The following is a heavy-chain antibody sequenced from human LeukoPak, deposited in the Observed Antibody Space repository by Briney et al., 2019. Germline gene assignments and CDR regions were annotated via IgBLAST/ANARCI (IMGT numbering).Heavy chain of an antibody. CDR2: ISSNGGST. Sequence: GGSLRLSCAASGFTFSSYAMHWVRQAPGKGLEYVSAISSNGGSTYYANSVKGRFTISRDNSKNTLYLQMGSLRAEDMAVYYCARDQVGATGGFDYWGQGTLVTVSS. J-gene: IGHJ4*02. D-gene: IGHD1-26*01. CDR3: ARDQVGATGGFDY. V-gene: IGHV3-64*01. CDR1: GFTFSSYA.